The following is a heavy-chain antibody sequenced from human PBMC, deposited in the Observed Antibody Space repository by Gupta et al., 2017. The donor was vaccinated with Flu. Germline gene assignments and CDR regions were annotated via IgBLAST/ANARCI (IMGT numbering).Heavy chain of an antibody. CDR3: AKGQVQESRLDR. CDR2: LSIGGT. CDR1: GFMLSDYA. V-gene: IGHV3-23*01. J-gene: IGHJ5*02. Sequence: EVQLLESGGKLIPPGGSLRLSCEASGFMLSDYAMYWVRQAPGKGLEWVSGLSIGGTFYADSVKGRFTISRDNAKNTLFLQMDNLRAEDTALYYCAKGQVQESRLDRWGQGTLVTVSS.